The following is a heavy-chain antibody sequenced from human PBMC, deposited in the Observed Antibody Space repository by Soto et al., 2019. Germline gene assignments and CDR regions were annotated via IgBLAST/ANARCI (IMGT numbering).Heavy chain of an antibody. J-gene: IGHJ6*02. CDR2: IKRKIEGEKT. Sequence: PVGSLRLSCAASGFSFSNAWMNWVRQAPGKGLEWVGRIKRKIEGEKTDYAAPVKGRFTISRDDSKNTLHLQMNSLKADDTALYYCTTGSVEGVWGQGTTVTLSS. V-gene: IGHV3-15*07. D-gene: IGHD2-15*01. CDR3: TTGSVEGV. CDR1: GFSFSNAW.